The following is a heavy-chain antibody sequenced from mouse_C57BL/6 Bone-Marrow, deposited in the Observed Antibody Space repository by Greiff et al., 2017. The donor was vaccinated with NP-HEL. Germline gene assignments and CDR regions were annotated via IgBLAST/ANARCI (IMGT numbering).Heavy chain of an antibody. J-gene: IGHJ3*01. CDR2: IYPRDGST. V-gene: IGHV1-78*01. CDR3: ARRPASRTWFAY. CDR1: GYTFTDYT. Sequence: QVQLKESDAELVKPGASVKISCKVSGYTFTDYTIHWMKQRPEQGLEWIGYIYPRDGSTKYNEKFKGKATLTADKSSSTAYMQLNILTSEDSAVYFYARRPASRTWFAYWGQGTLVTVSA. D-gene: IGHD6-1*01.